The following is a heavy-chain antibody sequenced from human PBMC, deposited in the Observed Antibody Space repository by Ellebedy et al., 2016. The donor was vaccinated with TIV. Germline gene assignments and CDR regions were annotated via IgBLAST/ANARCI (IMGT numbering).Heavy chain of an antibody. CDR2: VYYDGRT. D-gene: IGHD3-22*01. CDR1: AGSISGSSYF. Sequence: MPSETLSLTCTVSAGSISGSSYFWGWIRQPPGKGLEWIGSVYYDGRTQYNPSLKSRVTVDVDTSKNQFSLRMNSVTAADTAVFYCAKHSVFFYDSPDSGFPYWCETWGQGTLVTVSS. V-gene: IGHV4-39*01. CDR3: AKHSVFFYDSPDSGFPYWCET. J-gene: IGHJ5*02.